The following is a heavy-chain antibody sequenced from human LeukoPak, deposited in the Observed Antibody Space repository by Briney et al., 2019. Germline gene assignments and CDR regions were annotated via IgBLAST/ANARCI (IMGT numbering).Heavy chain of an antibody. CDR2: ITISGHTK. CDR3: ARGDPHADL. Sequence: GGSLRLSCAASGFAFSTYEMSWARQAPGKGLEWIADITISGHTKNYADSVKGRFTISRDNARSSLYLQMNSLRVEDTGVFYCARGDPHADLWGQGTLVTVSS. CDR1: GFAFSTYE. V-gene: IGHV3-48*03. J-gene: IGHJ5*02.